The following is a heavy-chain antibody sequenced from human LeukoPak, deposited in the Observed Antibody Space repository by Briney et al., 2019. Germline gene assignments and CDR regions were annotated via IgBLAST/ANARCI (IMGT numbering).Heavy chain of an antibody. Sequence: GGSLRLSCAASGFTFKNYAMSWVRQAPGKGLVWVSTISGPGSTTYYADSVEGRFTISRDDSKNTLYLRMNSLRAEDTAVYYCARDYLRNRGLLGYWGQGTLVTVSS. V-gene: IGHV3-23*01. CDR2: ISGPGSTT. CDR3: ARDYLRNRGLLGY. CDR1: GFTFKNYA. J-gene: IGHJ4*02. D-gene: IGHD1-14*01.